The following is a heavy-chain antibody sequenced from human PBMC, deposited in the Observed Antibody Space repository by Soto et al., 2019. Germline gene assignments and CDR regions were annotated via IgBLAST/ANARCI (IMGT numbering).Heavy chain of an antibody. J-gene: IGHJ4*02. CDR1: GGSISSYY. D-gene: IGHD6-6*01. V-gene: IGHV4-59*01. CDR3: ARASSIAARLGY. Sequence: QVQLQESGPGLVKPSETLSLTCTVSGGSISSYYWSWIRQPPGKGLEWIGYIYYSGSTNYNPSLKSRGTISVDTSKNQFSLKLSSVTAADTAVYYCARASSIAARLGYWGQGTLVTVSS. CDR2: IYYSGST.